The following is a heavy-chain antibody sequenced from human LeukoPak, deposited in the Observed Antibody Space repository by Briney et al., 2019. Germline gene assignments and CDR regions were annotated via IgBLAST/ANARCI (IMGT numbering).Heavy chain of an antibody. CDR2: ISWNGGST. V-gene: IGHV3-20*04. D-gene: IGHD1-26*01. J-gene: IGHJ6*03. CDR1: GFTFDDYG. Sequence: GGSLRLSCAASGFTFDDYGMSWVRQAPGKGLEWVSGISWNGGSTGYADSVKGRFTISRDNAKNSLYLQMNSLRAEDTALYYCAREFKWEVLINDYHYYYMDVWGKGTTVTVSS. CDR3: AREFKWEVLINDYHYYYMDV.